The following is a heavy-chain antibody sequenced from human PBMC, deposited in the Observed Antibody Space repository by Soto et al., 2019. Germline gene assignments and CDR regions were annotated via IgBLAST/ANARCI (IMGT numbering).Heavy chain of an antibody. D-gene: IGHD3-10*01. CDR3: ARDIGSYAYGEGY. CDR2: AYSSGTT. Sequence: SSGTLSLTCSVSGGSINSYWWSWIRQPAGKGLEWIGRAYSSGTTDYNPSLNSRATMSVETSKNQFSLKLSSVTAADTAVYYCARDIGSYAYGEGYWGQGIQVTVSS. V-gene: IGHV4-4*07. CDR1: GGSINSYW. J-gene: IGHJ4*02.